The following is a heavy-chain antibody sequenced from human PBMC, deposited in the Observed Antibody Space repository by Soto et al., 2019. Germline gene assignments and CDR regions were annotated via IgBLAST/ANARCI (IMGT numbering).Heavy chain of an antibody. CDR1: GGSITTGGYY. V-gene: IGHV4-31*03. J-gene: IGHJ4*02. CDR3: ARTKCSGGSCYSWSLDY. D-gene: IGHD2-15*01. Sequence: SETLSLTCTVSGGSITTGGYYWSWIRQLPGKGLEWIGHRYYSESTYYNPSLKSRVSISLDTSKNQFPLKLSFVTAADTAMYYCARTKCSGGSCYSWSLDYWGQGTPVTVSS. CDR2: RYYSEST.